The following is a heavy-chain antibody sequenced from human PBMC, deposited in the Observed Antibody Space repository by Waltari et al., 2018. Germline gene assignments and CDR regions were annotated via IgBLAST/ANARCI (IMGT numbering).Heavy chain of an antibody. CDR2: IYYSGGT. J-gene: IGHJ4*02. D-gene: IGHD6-6*01. CDR3: ARLGLLGSSPPFDY. V-gene: IGHV4-39*01. CDR1: GGSISSSSYY. Sequence: QLQLQESGPGLVKPSETLSLTCTVSGGSISSSSYYWGWIRQPPGKGLEWMGSIYYSGGTYENPSLKSRVPISVDTSKNQFSLKLSSVTAADTAVYYCARLGLLGSSPPFDYWGQGTLVTVSS.